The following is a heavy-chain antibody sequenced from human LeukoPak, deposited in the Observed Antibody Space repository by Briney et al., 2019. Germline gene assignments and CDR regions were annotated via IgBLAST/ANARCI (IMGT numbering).Heavy chain of an antibody. CDR2: INPSGST. D-gene: IGHD3-16*02. J-gene: IGHJ3*02. CDR1: GGSFSGYY. Sequence: SETLSLTCAVYGGSFSGYYWSWIRQPPGKGLEWIGEINPSGSTNYNPSLKSRVTISVDTSKNQFSLKLSSVTAADTAVYYCARGVPTYDYVWGSYRNDAFDIWGQGTMVTVSS. CDR3: ARGVPTYDYVWGSYRNDAFDI. V-gene: IGHV4-34*01.